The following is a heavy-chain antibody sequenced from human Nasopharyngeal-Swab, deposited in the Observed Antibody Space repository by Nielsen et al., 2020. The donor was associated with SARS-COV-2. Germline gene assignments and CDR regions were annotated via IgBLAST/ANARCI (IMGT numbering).Heavy chain of an antibody. J-gene: IGHJ4*02. Sequence: GGSLRLSCAASGFNFASFAMTWVRQAQGKGLEWVSTIGTSDDTYYTDSVKGRFAISRDNSKNKVYLQMDSLRPDDTALYYCAKTFLIAPRTYDYWGQATLVTVSS. CDR2: IGTSDDT. CDR3: AKTFLIAPRTYDY. V-gene: IGHV3-23*01. D-gene: IGHD2/OR15-2a*01. CDR1: GFNFASFA.